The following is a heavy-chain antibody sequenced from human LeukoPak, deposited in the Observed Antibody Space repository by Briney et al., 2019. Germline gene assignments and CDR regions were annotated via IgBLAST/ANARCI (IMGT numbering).Heavy chain of an antibody. CDR1: GGSISRSSYD. CDR3: ARHDSSGLYNALDF. Sequence: SETLSLTCTVSGGSISRSSYDWGWLRQPPGRGLEGIGSIYYSGSTYYNPSLKSRVTISGDPSKNQFYLKLSSVPAADTAVYYCARHDSSGLYNALDFWGQGTMVTVSS. V-gene: IGHV4-39*01. D-gene: IGHD3-22*01. J-gene: IGHJ3*01. CDR2: IYYSGST.